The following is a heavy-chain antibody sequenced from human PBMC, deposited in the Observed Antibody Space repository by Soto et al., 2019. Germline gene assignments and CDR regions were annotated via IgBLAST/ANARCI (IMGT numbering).Heavy chain of an antibody. Sequence: QVQLQQWGAGLLKPSETLSLTCAVYGGSFNSYFWNWVRQSPGKGLEWIGEVTPGGTSNYNPSLKTRVTISKDTSKNQFSLEVKSVTAADTAVYYCTTSGRRRPDSFDIWGQGAMVTVSS. J-gene: IGHJ3*02. CDR3: TTSGRRRPDSFDI. CDR1: GGSFNSYF. V-gene: IGHV4-34*01. CDR2: VTPGGTS.